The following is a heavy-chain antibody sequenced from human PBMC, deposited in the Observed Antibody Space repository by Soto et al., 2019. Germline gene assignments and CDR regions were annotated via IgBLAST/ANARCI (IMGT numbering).Heavy chain of an antibody. CDR1: GGSISSGGYY. V-gene: IGHV4-31*03. D-gene: IGHD2-15*01. CDR2: IYYSGST. CDR3: ADLVVADTGMDV. J-gene: IGHJ6*02. Sequence: SETLSLTCTVAGGSISSGGYYWSWIRQHPGKGLEWIGYIYYSGSTYYNPSLKSRVTISVDTSISTAYMELSSLRSEDTAVYYCADLVVADTGMDVWGQGTTVTVSS.